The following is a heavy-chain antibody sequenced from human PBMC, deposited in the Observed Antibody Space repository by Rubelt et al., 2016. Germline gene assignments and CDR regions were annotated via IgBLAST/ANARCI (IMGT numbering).Heavy chain of an antibody. J-gene: IGHJ4*02. CDR2: IYYSGST. D-gene: IGHD2-2*01. Sequence: QLQLQESGPGLVKPSETLSLTCTVSGGSISSSSYYWGWIRQPPGKGLEWIGSIYYSGSTYYNPSLKSRVTISVDTSKNQFSLKLSSVTAADTAVYYCARGPFQVYQGPYFDYWGQGTLVTVSS. CDR1: GGSISSSSYY. CDR3: ARGPFQVYQGPYFDY. V-gene: IGHV4-39*01.